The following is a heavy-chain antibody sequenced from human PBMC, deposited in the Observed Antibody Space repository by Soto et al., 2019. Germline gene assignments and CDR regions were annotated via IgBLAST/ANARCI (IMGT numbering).Heavy chain of an antibody. CDR2: IYYSGST. CDR1: GGSISSSSYY. CDR3: ARNGIPAAKHYYYYMDV. Sequence: PSETLSLTCTVSGGSISSSSYYWGWIRQPPGKGLEWIGSIYYSGSTYYNPSLKSRVTISVDTSKNQFSLKLSSVTAADTAVYNCARNGIPAAKHYYYYMDVWGRGTTVTVSS. J-gene: IGHJ6*03. V-gene: IGHV4-39*01. D-gene: IGHD2-2*01.